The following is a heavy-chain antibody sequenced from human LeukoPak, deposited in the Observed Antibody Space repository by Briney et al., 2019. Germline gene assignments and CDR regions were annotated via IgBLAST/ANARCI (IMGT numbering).Heavy chain of an antibody. CDR2: ISAYNGNT. V-gene: IGHV1-18*01. D-gene: IGHD3-10*01. CDR1: GYTFTSYG. CDR3: ARGRPMVRGVIQYYFDY. J-gene: IGHJ4*02. Sequence: ASVKVSCKASGYTFTSYGISWVRQAPGQGLEWMGWISAYNGNTNYAQKLQGRVTMTTDTSTSTAYMELRSLRSEDTAVYYCARGRPMVRGVIQYYFDYWGQGTLVTVSS.